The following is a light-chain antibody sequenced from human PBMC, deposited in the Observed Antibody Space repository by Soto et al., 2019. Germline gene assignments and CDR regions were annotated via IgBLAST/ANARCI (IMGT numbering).Light chain of an antibody. CDR1: SSDVGGYNY. V-gene: IGLV2-11*01. J-gene: IGLJ2*01. CDR2: DVS. Sequence: QSVLTQPRSVSGSPGQSVTISCTGTSSDVGGYNYVSWYQQHPGKAPKLMIYDVSKRPSGVPDRFSGSKSGNTASLTISGRQAEDEADDYCCAYAGSYTHVVFGGGTKLTVL. CDR3: CAYAGSYTHVV.